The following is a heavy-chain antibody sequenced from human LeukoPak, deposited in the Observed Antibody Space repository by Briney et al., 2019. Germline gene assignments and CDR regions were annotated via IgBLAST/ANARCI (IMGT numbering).Heavy chain of an antibody. D-gene: IGHD5-12*01. J-gene: IGHJ4*02. CDR1: GFTFSSYA. CDR2: ISSNGGST. Sequence: PGGSLRLSCEASGFTFSSYAMHWVRQAPGKGLEYVSAISSNGGSTYYANSVKGRFTISRDNSKNTLYLQMGSLRAEDMAVYYCARAGRDGYSGYDFDYWGQGTLVTVSS. CDR3: ARAGRDGYSGYDFDY. V-gene: IGHV3-64*01.